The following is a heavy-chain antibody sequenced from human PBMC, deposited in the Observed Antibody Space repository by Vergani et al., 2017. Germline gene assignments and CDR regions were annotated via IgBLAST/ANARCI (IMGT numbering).Heavy chain of an antibody. CDR1: GFTFDDYA. J-gene: IGHJ4*02. D-gene: IGHD6-19*01. CDR2: ISWNSGSI. CDR3: AKDMGRAVDCRVDY. V-gene: IGHV3-9*01. Sequence: EVQLVESGGGLVQPGRSLRLSCAASGFTFDDYAMHWVRQAPGKGLEWVSGISWNSGSIGYADSVKGRFTISRDNAKNSLYLQMNSLRAEDTALYYCAKDMGRAVDCRVDYWGQGTLVIVSS.